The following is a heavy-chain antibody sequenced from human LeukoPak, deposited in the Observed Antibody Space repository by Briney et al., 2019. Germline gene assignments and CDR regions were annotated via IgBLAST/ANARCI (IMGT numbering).Heavy chain of an antibody. Sequence: GSLRLSCAASGFTFSSYSMNWVRQAPGKGLEWIGEINHSGSTNYNPSLKSRVTISVDTSKNQFSLKLSSVTAADTAVYYCARRRNSSSWYTHFDYWGQGTLVTVSS. CDR1: GFTFSSYS. CDR2: INHSGST. D-gene: IGHD6-13*01. J-gene: IGHJ4*02. V-gene: IGHV4-34*01. CDR3: ARRRNSSSWYTHFDY.